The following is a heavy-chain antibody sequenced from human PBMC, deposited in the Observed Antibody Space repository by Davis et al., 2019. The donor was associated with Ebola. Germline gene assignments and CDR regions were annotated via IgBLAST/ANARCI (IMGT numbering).Heavy chain of an antibody. CDR3: AKAIYCSGGSCNLQFDY. CDR1: GFTFSSYG. CDR2: ISYDGSNK. J-gene: IGHJ4*02. Sequence: GESLKISCAASGFTFSSYGMHWVRQAPGKGLEWVAVISYDGSNKYYADSVKGRFTISRDNSKNTLYLQMNSLRVEDTAVYYCAKAIYCSGGSCNLQFDYWGQGTLVTVSS. D-gene: IGHD2-15*01. V-gene: IGHV3-30*18.